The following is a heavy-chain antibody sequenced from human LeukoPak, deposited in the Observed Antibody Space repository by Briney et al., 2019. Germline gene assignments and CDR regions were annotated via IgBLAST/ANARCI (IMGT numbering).Heavy chain of an antibody. CDR3: ARGTYYYDSSGYYSTPDAFDI. V-gene: IGHV4-59*08. Sequence: SETLSLTCTASGGSISSYYWSWIRQPPGKGLEWIGYIYYSGSTNYNPSLKSRVTISVDTSKNQFSLKLSSVTAADTAVYYCARGTYYYDSSGYYSTPDAFDIWGQGTMVTVSS. CDR1: GGSISSYY. J-gene: IGHJ3*02. D-gene: IGHD3-22*01. CDR2: IYYSGST.